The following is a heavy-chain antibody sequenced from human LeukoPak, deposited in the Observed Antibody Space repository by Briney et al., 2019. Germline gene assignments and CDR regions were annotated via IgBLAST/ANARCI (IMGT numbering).Heavy chain of an antibody. CDR1: GGSISSYY. J-gene: IGHJ3*02. Sequence: PSETLSLTCTVSGGSISSYYWSWIRQPAGKGLEWIGRIYTSGSTNYNPSLKSRVTMSVGTSKNQFSLKLSSVTAADTAVYYCARGDLAYCGGDCPDDAFDIWGQGTMVTVSS. D-gene: IGHD2-21*02. CDR3: ARGDLAYCGGDCPDDAFDI. CDR2: IYTSGST. V-gene: IGHV4-4*07.